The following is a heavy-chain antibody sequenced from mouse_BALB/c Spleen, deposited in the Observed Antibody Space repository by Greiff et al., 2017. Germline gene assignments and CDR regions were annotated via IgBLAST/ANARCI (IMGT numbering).Heavy chain of an antibody. V-gene: IGHV1-54*01. CDR2: INPGSGGT. Sequence: QVQLKESGAELVRPGTSVKVSCKASGYAFTNYLIEWVKQRPGQGLEWIGVINPGSGGTNYNEKFKGKATLTADKSSSTAYMQLSSLTSDDSAVYFCARDDGYSYWGQGTLVTVSA. D-gene: IGHD2-3*01. CDR1: GYAFTNYL. J-gene: IGHJ3*01. CDR3: ARDDGYSY.